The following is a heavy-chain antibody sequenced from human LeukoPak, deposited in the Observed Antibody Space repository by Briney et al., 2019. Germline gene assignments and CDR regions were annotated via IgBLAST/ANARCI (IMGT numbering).Heavy chain of an antibody. CDR3: TKRGSAYCFDY. CDR1: GFTFSSSA. V-gene: IGHV3-23*01. CDR2: ISGGGGIT. D-gene: IGHD3-3*01. Sequence: GGSLRLPCAASGFTFSSSAMSWVRQAPGKGLEWVSAISGGGGITVYADSVKGRFTISRDNSKNTLYLQMNSLRAEDTAVYYCTKRGSAYCFDYWGQGTLVTVSS. J-gene: IGHJ4*02.